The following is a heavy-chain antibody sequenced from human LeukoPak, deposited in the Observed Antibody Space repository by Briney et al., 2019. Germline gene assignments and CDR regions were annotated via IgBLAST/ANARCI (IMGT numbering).Heavy chain of an antibody. V-gene: IGHV3-30-3*01. CDR2: ISYDGSNK. J-gene: IGHJ4*02. CDR1: GFTFSSYA. Sequence: GGSLRLSCAASGFTFSSYAMHWVRQAPGKGLEWVAVISYDGSNKYYADSVKGRFTISRDNSKNTLYLQVNSLRAEDTAVYYCARGEMRYDYWGQGTLVTVSS. CDR3: ARGEMRYDY.